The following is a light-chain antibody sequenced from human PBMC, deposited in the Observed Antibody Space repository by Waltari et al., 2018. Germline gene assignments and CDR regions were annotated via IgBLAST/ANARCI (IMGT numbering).Light chain of an antibody. Sequence: SSELTQDPAVSVALGQTVRITCQGDSLRRSDASWYQQKPGQAPILVISGKDNRPSGIPDRFSGSTSGNTASLTITGSQAEDEADYYCHSRVVSNVRGAFGGGTKLTVL. V-gene: IGLV3-19*01. CDR1: SLRRSD. CDR3: HSRVVSNVRGA. CDR2: GKD. J-gene: IGLJ2*01.